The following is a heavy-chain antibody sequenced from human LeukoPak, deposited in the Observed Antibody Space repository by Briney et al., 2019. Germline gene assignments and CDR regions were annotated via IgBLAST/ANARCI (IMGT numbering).Heavy chain of an antibody. CDR3: TREIRYFDWFRADY. J-gene: IGHJ4*02. CDR2: IRSKAYGGTA. V-gene: IGHV3-49*03. D-gene: IGHD3-9*01. Sequence: HPGGSLRLSCTASGFTFGDHSVSWFRQAPGKGLEWVGFIRSKAYGGTAEYAASVKGRFTISRDDSKSVAYLQMDSLKTEDTAVYYCTREIRYFDWFRADYWGQGTLVTVSS. CDR1: GFTFGDHS.